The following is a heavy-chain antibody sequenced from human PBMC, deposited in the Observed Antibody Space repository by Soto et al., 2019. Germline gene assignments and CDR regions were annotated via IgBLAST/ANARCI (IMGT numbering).Heavy chain of an antibody. J-gene: IGHJ4*02. CDR2: VSHDGRNT. V-gene: IGHV3-30*03. CDR1: GFTFSDYA. D-gene: IGHD6-19*01. Sequence: VQLVESGGGVVQPGRSLRLSCAASGFTFSDYAMHWVRQAPGKGLEWVAVVSHDGRNTHYADSVKGRFTISRDSSKNTASLETHSLRAEDRAVYYCATGGRQWLVTSDFNYWGQGALVTVSS. CDR3: ATGGRQWLVTSDFNY.